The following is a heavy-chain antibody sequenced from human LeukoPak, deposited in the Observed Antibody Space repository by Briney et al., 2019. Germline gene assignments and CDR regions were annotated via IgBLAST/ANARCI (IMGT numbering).Heavy chain of an antibody. V-gene: IGHV3-48*03. D-gene: IGHD5-18*01. Sequence: GGSLRLSCAASGFTSSSDEMNWVRQVPGKGLEWVSYISSSGRTRYYADSVKGRFTISRENVKNSLYLQMDSLRAEDTALYYCARGYIVRGMDVWGQGTTVIVSS. CDR2: ISSSGRTR. CDR3: ARGYIVRGMDV. J-gene: IGHJ6*02. CDR1: GFTSSSDE.